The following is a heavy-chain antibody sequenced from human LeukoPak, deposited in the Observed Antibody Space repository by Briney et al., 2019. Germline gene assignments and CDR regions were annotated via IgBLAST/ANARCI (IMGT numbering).Heavy chain of an antibody. CDR1: GGSISSGGYY. J-gene: IGHJ5*02. Sequence: SETLSLTCTVSGGSISSGGYYWSWIRQHPGKGLEWIGYIYYSGSTYYNPSLKSRVTISVDTSKNQFSLKLSSVTAADTAVYYCARVQRGGSGYPNGGFWFDPWGRGTLVTVSS. CDR3: ARVQRGGSGYPNGGFWFDP. D-gene: IGHD3-22*01. CDR2: IYYSGST. V-gene: IGHV4-31*03.